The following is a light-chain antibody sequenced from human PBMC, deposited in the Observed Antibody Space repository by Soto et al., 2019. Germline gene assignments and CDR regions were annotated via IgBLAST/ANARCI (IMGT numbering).Light chain of an antibody. J-gene: IGKJ2*01. CDR1: QSVGSF. V-gene: IGKV3-11*01. CDR3: QQRSYWPYT. Sequence: EIVLTQSPATLSLSPGERATLSCRASQSVGSFLAWYQQKPGQAPRLLIYDASNRATGIPARFSGSGSGTDFTLTISSLEPEDFAVYYCQQRSYWPYTFGQGTKLEIK. CDR2: DAS.